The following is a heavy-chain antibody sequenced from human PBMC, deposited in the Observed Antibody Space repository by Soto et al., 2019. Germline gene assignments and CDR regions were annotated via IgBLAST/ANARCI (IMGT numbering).Heavy chain of an antibody. Sequence: QVQLVESGGGVVQPGRSLRLSCAASGFTFSSYGMHWVRQAPGKGLEWVAVISYDGSNKYYADSVKGRFTISRDNSKNTLYLQMNSLRAEDTAVYYCALRGLWFGEAVLDYWGQGTLVTVSS. CDR1: GFTFSSYG. D-gene: IGHD3-10*01. J-gene: IGHJ4*02. V-gene: IGHV3-30*03. CDR2: ISYDGSNK. CDR3: ALRGLWFGEAVLDY.